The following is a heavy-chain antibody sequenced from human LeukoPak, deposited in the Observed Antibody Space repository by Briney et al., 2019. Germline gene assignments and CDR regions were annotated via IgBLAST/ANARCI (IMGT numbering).Heavy chain of an antibody. CDR1: GGSISGYY. V-gene: IGHV4-59*12. D-gene: IGHD6-19*01. J-gene: IGHJ5*02. CDR3: ARGPASSGWYVVWFDP. CDR2: IFSSGST. Sequence: SETLSLTCTVSGGSISGYYWSWIRQPPGKGLEWIGYIFSSGSTNYNPSLKSRVTMSVDTSKNQFSLKLSSVTAADTAVYYCARGPASSGWYVVWFDPWGQGTLVTVSS.